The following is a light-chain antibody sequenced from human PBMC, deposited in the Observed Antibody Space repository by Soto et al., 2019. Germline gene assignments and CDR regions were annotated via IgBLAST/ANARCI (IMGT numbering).Light chain of an antibody. Sequence: QSALTQPPSVSGSPGQSVAISCTGTSSDVGGSNGVSWYQQPPGTAPKLIIYDVSNRPSGVPDRFSGSKPGNTASPTISGIQDEEAGDYYCSSYTSSSCYVSGTWTRSQS. CDR3: SSYTSSSCYV. V-gene: IGLV2-18*02. J-gene: IGLJ1*01. CDR1: SSDVGGSNG. CDR2: DVS.